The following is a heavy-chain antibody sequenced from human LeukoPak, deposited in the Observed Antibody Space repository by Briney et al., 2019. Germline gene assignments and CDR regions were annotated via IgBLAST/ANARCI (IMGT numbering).Heavy chain of an antibody. CDR2: INPNSGGT. Sequence: GASVKVSCKASGYTFTGYYMHWVRQAPGQGLEWMGWINPNSGGTNYAQKFQGRGTMTRYTSISTAYMELSRLRWEDTAVYYWGRARGGGDAFDYWGQGTLVTVSS. J-gene: IGHJ4*02. CDR1: GYTFTGYY. D-gene: IGHD3-16*01. V-gene: IGHV1-2*02. CDR3: GRARGGGDAFDY.